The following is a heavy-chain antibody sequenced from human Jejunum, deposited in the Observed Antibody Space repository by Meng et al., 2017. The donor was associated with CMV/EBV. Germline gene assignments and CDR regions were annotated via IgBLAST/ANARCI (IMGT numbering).Heavy chain of an antibody. D-gene: IGHD6-13*01. CDR3: ARDIAIDWFYS. CDR1: AASTVRNLAT. CDR2: IAPSGTT. J-gene: IGHJ5*01. Sequence: RRDHAPDLQRPPCTLSQTYSVSAASTVRNLATRGCRRPPPGKGLEWVATIAPSGTTYYNPFLRSRVTTSLDTPRKQFSLRLSSVTAADTAVYYCARDIAIDWFYSWGKGILVTVSS. V-gene: IGHV4-39*07.